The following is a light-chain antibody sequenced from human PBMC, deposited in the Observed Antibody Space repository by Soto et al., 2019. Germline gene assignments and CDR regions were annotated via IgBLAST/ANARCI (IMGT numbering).Light chain of an antibody. Sequence: DIQMTQSPPTLSASVGDRVTITCLASQTISTWMAWYQQKPGKAPKLLVYDASTLQSGVPSRFSGSGSGTDFTLSISSLQPEDFATYYCQQSYSAPRTFGQGTRLEIK. V-gene: IGKV1-39*01. CDR2: DAS. J-gene: IGKJ5*01. CDR3: QQSYSAPRT. CDR1: QTISTW.